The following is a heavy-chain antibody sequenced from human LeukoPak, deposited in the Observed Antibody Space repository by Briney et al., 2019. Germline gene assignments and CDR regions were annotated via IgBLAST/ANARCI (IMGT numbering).Heavy chain of an antibody. Sequence: SETLSLTCTVSGGSISTSNYYWGWIRQPPGKGLEWIGNIFYSGSTYYSPSLKSRVTISLDTSRNQFSLKLSSVTAADTAVYYCARDSLGATDYWGQGTLVTVSS. CDR2: IFYSGST. D-gene: IGHD1-26*01. V-gene: IGHV4-39*07. CDR1: GGSISTSNYY. CDR3: ARDSLGATDY. J-gene: IGHJ4*02.